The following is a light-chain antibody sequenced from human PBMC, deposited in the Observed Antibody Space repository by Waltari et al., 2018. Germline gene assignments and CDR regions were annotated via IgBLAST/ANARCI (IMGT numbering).Light chain of an antibody. Sequence: DIQMTQSPSSLSASIGDRVTITCRASQSIGNYLNWFQQKPGQAPNLLIYGASTLQNGVSSRFSGSGSGTDFTLTISSLQREDLATYYCRQSYITPYTFGQGTKLEI. CDR1: QSIGNY. CDR3: RQSYITPYT. J-gene: IGKJ2*01. V-gene: IGKV1-39*01. CDR2: GAS.